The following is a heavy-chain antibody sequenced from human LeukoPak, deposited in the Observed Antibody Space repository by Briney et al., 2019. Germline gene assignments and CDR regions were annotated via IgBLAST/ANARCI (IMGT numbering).Heavy chain of an antibody. J-gene: IGHJ4*02. Sequence: PSETLSLTCAVYGGSFSGYYWSWIRQPPGKGLEWIGEINHSGSTNYNPSLKSRVTISVDTSKNQFSLKLSSVTAADTAVYHCARGVSYSSSWYRPPGDNFDYWGQGTLVTVSS. CDR2: INHSGST. D-gene: IGHD6-13*01. V-gene: IGHV4-34*01. CDR1: GGSFSGYY. CDR3: ARGVSYSSSWYRPPGDNFDY.